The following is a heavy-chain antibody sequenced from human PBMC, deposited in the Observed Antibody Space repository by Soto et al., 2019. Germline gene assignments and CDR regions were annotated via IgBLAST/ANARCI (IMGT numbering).Heavy chain of an antibody. CDR1: DGSVNTGNYY. CDR3: AREEKQLSRYGGDFDY. Sequence: SETLSLTCSVSDGSVNTGNYYWSWIRQPPGKGLEWIGHIYYIGTTNYNPSLKSRVTTSVDTSKNQFSLKVTSVTAADTAVYFCAREEKQLSRYGGDFDYWGQGILVTVSS. CDR2: IYYIGTT. V-gene: IGHV4-61*01. J-gene: IGHJ4*02. D-gene: IGHD3-16*01.